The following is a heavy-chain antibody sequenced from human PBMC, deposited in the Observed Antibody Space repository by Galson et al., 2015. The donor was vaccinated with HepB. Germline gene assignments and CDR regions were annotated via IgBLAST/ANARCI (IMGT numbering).Heavy chain of an antibody. CDR3: ARGGYDSSGYQFDY. V-gene: IGHV3-74*03. J-gene: IGHJ4*02. CDR2: INSDGSST. Sequence: SLRLSCAASGFTFSRYWMHWVRQVPGKGLVWVSRINSDGSSTMYADSVKGRSTISRDNSKNTLYLQTNSLGADDTAVYYCARGGYDSSGYQFDYWGQGTLVTVSS. D-gene: IGHD3-22*01. CDR1: GFTFSRYW.